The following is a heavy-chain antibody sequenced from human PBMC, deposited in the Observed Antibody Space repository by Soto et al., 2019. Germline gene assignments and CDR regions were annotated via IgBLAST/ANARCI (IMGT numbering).Heavy chain of an antibody. Sequence: PGGSLRLSCAASGFTFSSYWMHWVRQAPRKGLVWVSRINSDGSSTSYADSVKGRFTISRDNAKNTLYLQMNSLRAEDTAVYYCAREYSSSRYFDYWGQGTLVTVSS. CDR1: GFTFSSYW. D-gene: IGHD6-13*01. V-gene: IGHV3-74*01. J-gene: IGHJ4*02. CDR2: INSDGSST. CDR3: AREYSSSRYFDY.